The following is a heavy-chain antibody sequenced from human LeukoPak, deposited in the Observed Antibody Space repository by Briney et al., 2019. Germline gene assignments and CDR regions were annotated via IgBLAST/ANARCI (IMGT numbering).Heavy chain of an antibody. Sequence: SQTLSLTRTVSGGSISSGGYYWSWIRQHPGKGLEWIGYIYYSGSTYYNPSLKSRVTISVDTSKNQFSLKLSSVTAADTAAYYCAREDSSGYHFDYWGQGTLVTVSS. CDR1: GGSISSGGYY. CDR3: AREDSSGYHFDY. V-gene: IGHV4-31*03. J-gene: IGHJ4*02. CDR2: IYYSGST. D-gene: IGHD3-22*01.